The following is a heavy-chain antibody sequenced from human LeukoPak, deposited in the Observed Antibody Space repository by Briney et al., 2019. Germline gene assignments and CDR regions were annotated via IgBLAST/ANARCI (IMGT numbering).Heavy chain of an antibody. D-gene: IGHD6-19*01. CDR3: ARAAWGGSGWFVY. Sequence: SETLSLTCTVSGGSISSYYWSWIRQPPGKGLEWIGYIYYSGSTNYNPSLKSRVTISVDTSKNQFSLKLSSVTAADTAVYYCARAAWGGSGWFVYWGQGTLVTISS. CDR1: GGSISSYY. V-gene: IGHV4-59*01. J-gene: IGHJ4*02. CDR2: IYYSGST.